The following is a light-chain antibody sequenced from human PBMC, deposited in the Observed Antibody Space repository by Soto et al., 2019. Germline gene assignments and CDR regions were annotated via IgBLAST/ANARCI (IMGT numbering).Light chain of an antibody. V-gene: IGKV1-5*01. CDR2: DAS. CDR1: QSISDY. CDR3: QQYYTYWHM. J-gene: IGKJ1*01. Sequence: DIQMTQSPSTLSASVGDRVIITCRASQSISDYLAWYQQKSGKAPKLLIYDASNLESGVPSTFSGSGSGTEFTLTISSLQPDDFATYYCQQYYTYWHMFGQGTKVDIK.